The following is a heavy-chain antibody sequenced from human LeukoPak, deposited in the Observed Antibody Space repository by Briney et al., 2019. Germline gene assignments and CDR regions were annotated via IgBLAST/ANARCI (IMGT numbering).Heavy chain of an antibody. CDR3: SVQYSSSSVVDF. CDR1: GFSFSTYE. CDR2: ISSSGSIM. J-gene: IGHJ4*02. V-gene: IGHV3-48*03. D-gene: IGHD6-6*01. Sequence: GGPLRLSCAASGFSFSTYEMNWVRQAPGKGLEWVSYISSSGSIMYSADSVKGRFTISRDNAKNSLFLQMNSLRVEDTAIYYCSVQYSSSSVVDFWGQGALVTVFS.